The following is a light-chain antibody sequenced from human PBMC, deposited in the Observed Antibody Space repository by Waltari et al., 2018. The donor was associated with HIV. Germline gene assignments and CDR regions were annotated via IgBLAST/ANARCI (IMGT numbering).Light chain of an antibody. J-gene: IGLJ3*02. CDR1: SSNIGSNN. V-gene: IGLV1-47*01. CDR3: ATWDDSLSAWL. Sequence: QPVLTQPPSASGTPGQRVTISCSGSSSNIGSNNVYWYQQLPRTPPRLLIQRNDQRPSGVSDRFSGSKSVTSASLAISGLRYDDEAEYFCATWDDSLSAWLFGGGTKVTVL. CDR2: RND.